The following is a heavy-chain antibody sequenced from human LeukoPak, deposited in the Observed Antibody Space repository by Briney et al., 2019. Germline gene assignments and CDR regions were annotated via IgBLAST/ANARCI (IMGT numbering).Heavy chain of an antibody. D-gene: IGHD6-19*01. Sequence: PSETLSLTCSVSGGSIGSDYWTWIRQPPGKGLEYIGYIYYTGGTNYNPSLKSRVTISVDTSKNQFSLKMSSVTAADTAVYFCAKYGNSGWVIDNWGQGTLVTVSS. CDR3: AKYGNSGWVIDN. CDR1: GGSIGSDY. J-gene: IGHJ4*02. CDR2: IYYTGGT. V-gene: IGHV4-59*08.